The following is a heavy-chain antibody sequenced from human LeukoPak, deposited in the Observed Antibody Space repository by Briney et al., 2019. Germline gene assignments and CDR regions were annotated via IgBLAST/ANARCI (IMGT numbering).Heavy chain of an antibody. D-gene: IGHD3-9*01. CDR3: ARDKGLAIRAYDI. CDR1: GFTFSTGN. CDR2: IDAGGSYI. V-gene: IGHV3-21*06. J-gene: IGHJ3*02. Sequence: PGGSLRLSCVASGFTFSTGNMNWVRQAPGKGLDWVAFIDAGGSYIQYADSVKGRFIISRDNAQNSLFLEVNSLRVEDTAVYYCARDKGLAIRAYDIWGQGTMVTVSS.